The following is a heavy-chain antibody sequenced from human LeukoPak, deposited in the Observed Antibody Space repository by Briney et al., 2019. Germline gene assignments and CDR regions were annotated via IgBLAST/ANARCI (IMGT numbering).Heavy chain of an antibody. D-gene: IGHD2-15*01. J-gene: IGHJ6*02. CDR2: INHSGST. CDR3: ASLKTLGYCSGGSCYHYYYGMDV. V-gene: IGHV4-34*01. Sequence: SETLSLACAVYGGSFSGYYWSWIRQPPGKGLEWIGEINHSGSTNYNPSLKSRVTISVDTSKNQFSLKLSSVTAADTAVYYCASLKTLGYCSGGSCYHYYYGMDVWGQGTTVTVSS. CDR1: GGSFSGYY.